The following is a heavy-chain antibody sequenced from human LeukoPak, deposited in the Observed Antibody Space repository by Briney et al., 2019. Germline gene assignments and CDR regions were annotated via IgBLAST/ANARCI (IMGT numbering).Heavy chain of an antibody. D-gene: IGHD6-13*01. V-gene: IGHV6-1*01. J-gene: IGHJ6*02. CDR2: TYYRSKWYN. CDR1: GDSVSSNSAA. CDR3: ARNRFRDAAAGRYYYYYYGMDV. Sequence: SQTLSLTCAISGDSVSSNSAAWNWIRQSPSRGLEWLGRTYYRSKWYNDYAVSVKSRITINPDTSKNQFSLQLNSVTPEDTAVYYCARNRFRDAAAGRYYYYYYGMDVWGQGTTVTVSS.